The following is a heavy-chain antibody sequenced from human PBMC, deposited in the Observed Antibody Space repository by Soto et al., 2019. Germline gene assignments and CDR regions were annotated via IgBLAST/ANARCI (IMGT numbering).Heavy chain of an antibody. CDR1: GGTFSSYA. Sequence: QVQLVQSGAEVKKPGSSVKVSCKASGGTFSSYAISWVRQAPGQGLEWMGGIIPIFGTADYAQKFQGRVTITADESTRTAYMELSSLRSEDTAVYYCASPIAAAGPPHSPRYYYGMDVWGQGTTVTVSS. D-gene: IGHD6-13*01. CDR2: IIPIFGTA. CDR3: ASPIAAAGPPHSPRYYYGMDV. V-gene: IGHV1-69*12. J-gene: IGHJ6*02.